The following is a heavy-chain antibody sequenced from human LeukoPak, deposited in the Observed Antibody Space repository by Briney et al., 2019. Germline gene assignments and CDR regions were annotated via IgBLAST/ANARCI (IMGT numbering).Heavy chain of an antibody. CDR3: AKDQAAGMTWFEP. J-gene: IGHJ5*02. CDR1: GFTFSSYG. CDR2: ISGSGGST. V-gene: IGHV3-23*01. Sequence: PGGSLRLSCAASGFTFSSYGMSWGRQAPGKGLEWVSAISGSGGSTDYADSVKGRFTISRDNSKNTLYLQMNSLRAEDTALYYCAKDQAAGMTWFEPWGQGTLVTVSP. D-gene: IGHD6-13*01.